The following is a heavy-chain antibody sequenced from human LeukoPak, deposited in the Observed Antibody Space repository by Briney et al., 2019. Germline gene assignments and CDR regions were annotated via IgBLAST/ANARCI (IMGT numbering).Heavy chain of an antibody. CDR2: IYHSGST. Sequence: SQTLSLTCTASGGSVGSGDYYWSWIRQPPGKGLEWIGCIYHSGSTYYNPSLKSRVTISLDTPKNQFSLKLSSVTAADTAVYYCARASSGSYSGPIYYYYYMDVWGKGTTVTVSS. D-gene: IGHD1-26*01. CDR1: GGSVGSGDYY. V-gene: IGHV4-30-4*08. J-gene: IGHJ6*03. CDR3: ARASSGSYSGPIYYYYYMDV.